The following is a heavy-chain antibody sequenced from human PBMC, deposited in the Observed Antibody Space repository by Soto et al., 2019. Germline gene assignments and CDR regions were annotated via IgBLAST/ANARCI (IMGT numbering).Heavy chain of an antibody. CDR2: ISSSSSYI. V-gene: IGHV3-21*01. D-gene: IGHD5-12*01. J-gene: IGHJ3*02. CDR3: ARTKLIIVATILDAFDI. CDR1: GFTFSSYS. Sequence: GGSLRLSCAASGFTFSSYSMNWVRQAPGKGLEWVSSISSSSSYIYYADSVKGRFTISRDNAKNSLYLQMNSLRAEDTAVYYCARTKLIIVATILDAFDIWAQGTMVNVSS.